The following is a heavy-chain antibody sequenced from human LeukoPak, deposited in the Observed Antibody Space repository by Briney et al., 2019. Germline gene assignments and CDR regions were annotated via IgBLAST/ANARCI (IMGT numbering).Heavy chain of an antibody. Sequence: PGGSLRLSCAASGFTFSSYWMSWVRQAPGKGLEWVANIKQDGSEKYYVDSVKGRFTISRDNAKNSLYLQMNSLRAEDTAVYYCPRADYDYVWGSYRQYYFDSWGQGTLVTVPS. D-gene: IGHD3-16*02. J-gene: IGHJ4*02. CDR2: IKQDGSEK. V-gene: IGHV3-7*01. CDR1: GFTFSSYW. CDR3: PRADYDYVWGSYRQYYFDS.